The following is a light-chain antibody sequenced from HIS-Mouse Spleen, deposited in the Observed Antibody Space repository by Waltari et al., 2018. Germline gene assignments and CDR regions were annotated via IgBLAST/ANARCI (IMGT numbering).Light chain of an antibody. CDR1: ALPKKY. Sequence: SYELTQPPSVSVSPGQTARITCSGDALPKKYAYWYQQKSGQAPVLVIYEDSKRPSGIPERFSGSKSGNTASRTVSGLQDEDEADYYCSSYAGSNNVVFGGGTKLTVL. CDR3: SSYAGSNNVV. V-gene: IGLV3-10*01. CDR2: EDS. J-gene: IGLJ2*01.